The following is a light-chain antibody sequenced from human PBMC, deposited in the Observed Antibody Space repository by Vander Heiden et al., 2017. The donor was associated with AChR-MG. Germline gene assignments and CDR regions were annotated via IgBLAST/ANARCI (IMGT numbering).Light chain of an antibody. CDR2: DDS. CDR3: QVCDSSSDHVV. V-gene: IGLV3-21*02. CDR1: TIGSKS. J-gene: IGLJ2*01. Sequence: SYVLTQPPSVSVAPGPTARITWRGNTIGSKSVHWYQQKPGQAPVLVVYDDSDRPSGIPERFSGSNSGNTATLTISRVEAEDEADYYCQVCDSSSDHVVFGGGTKLTVL.